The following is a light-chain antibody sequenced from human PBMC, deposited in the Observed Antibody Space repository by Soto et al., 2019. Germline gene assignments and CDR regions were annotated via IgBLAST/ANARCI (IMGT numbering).Light chain of an antibody. J-gene: IGLJ1*01. Sequence: QSVLTQPASVSGCPGQSITISCTGASSDIGDYNYVSWYQQHPGKAPKLIIYESTNRPSGISNRFSGSRSGKPASLTISGLQAEDEAHYYCISFRGTDTPYVFGTAPNVPVL. V-gene: IGLV2-14*01. CDR1: SSDIGDYNY. CDR3: ISFRGTDTPYV. CDR2: EST.